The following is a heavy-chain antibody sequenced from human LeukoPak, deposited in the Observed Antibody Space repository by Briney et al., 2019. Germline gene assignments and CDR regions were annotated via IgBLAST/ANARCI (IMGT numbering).Heavy chain of an antibody. J-gene: IGHJ4*02. Sequence: GESLKISCKGSGYSFTSYWIAWVRQMPGKGLEWMGIIYPGDSESRYSPSFQGQVTISAAKSISTAYLQWSSLKASDTAMYYCARLAQSGSYFDYWGQGTLVTVSS. CDR3: ARLAQSGSYFDY. CDR1: GYSFTSYW. V-gene: IGHV5-51*01. CDR2: IYPGDSES. D-gene: IGHD1-26*01.